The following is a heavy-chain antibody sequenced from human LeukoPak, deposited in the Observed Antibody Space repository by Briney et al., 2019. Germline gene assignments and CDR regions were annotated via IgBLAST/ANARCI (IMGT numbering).Heavy chain of an antibody. D-gene: IGHD6-19*01. V-gene: IGHV3-23*01. CDR2: TGGSDDNT. CDR1: GFSFNGYA. CDR3: TKDLMTGFSSGWYLAY. Sequence: GGSLRLSCEGSGFSFNGYAMSWVRQAPGKGLEWVAVTGGSDDNTHYADSVKGRFSISRDTSENRLFLQMNSLRPDDSALYYCTKDLMTGFSSGWYLAYWGQGTLVSVSS. J-gene: IGHJ4*02.